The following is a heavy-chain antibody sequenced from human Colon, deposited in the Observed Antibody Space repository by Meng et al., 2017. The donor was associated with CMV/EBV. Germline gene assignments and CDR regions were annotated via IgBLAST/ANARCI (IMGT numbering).Heavy chain of an antibody. CDR3: ASGRIFGDIGWFDP. D-gene: IGHD3-3*01. CDR2: IYYSGST. V-gene: IGHV4-31*02. J-gene: IGHJ5*02. Sequence: SGGSISIGGYYWSWIRQHPGKGLEWIGYIYYSGSTYYNPSLKSRVTISVDTSKNQFSLKLSSVTAADTAVYYCASGRIFGDIGWFDPWGQGTLVTVSS. CDR1: GGSISIGGYY.